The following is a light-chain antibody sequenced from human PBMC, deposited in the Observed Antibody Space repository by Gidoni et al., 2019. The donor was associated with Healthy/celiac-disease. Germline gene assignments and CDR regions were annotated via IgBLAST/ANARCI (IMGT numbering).Light chain of an antibody. J-gene: IGKJ2*01. CDR1: QSVSSN. CDR3: QQYNNWSYT. CDR2: GAS. V-gene: IGKV3-15*01. Sequence: EIVMTQSPATLSLSPGERATLSCRASQSVSSNLAWYQQKPGQAPMLLIYGASTRATGIPARFSGSGSGTEFTLTISSLQSEDFAVYYCQQYNNWSYTFGQGTKLEIK.